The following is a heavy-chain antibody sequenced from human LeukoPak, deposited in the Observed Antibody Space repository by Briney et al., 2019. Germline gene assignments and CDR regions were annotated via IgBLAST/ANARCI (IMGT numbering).Heavy chain of an antibody. V-gene: IGHV4-34*01. CDR3: ARGSTRQWRDAFDI. D-gene: IGHD6-19*01. CDR2: INHSGST. CDR1: GGSFSGYY. Sequence: KPSETLSLTCAVYGGSFSGYYWSWIRQPPGKGLEWIGEINHSGSTNYNPSLKSRVTISVDTSKNQFSLKLSSVTAADTAVYYCARGSTRQWRDAFDILGQGTMVTVSS. J-gene: IGHJ3*02.